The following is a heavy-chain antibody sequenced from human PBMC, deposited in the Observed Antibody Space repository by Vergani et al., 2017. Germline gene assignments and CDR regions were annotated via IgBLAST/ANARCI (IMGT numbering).Heavy chain of an antibody. V-gene: IGHV4-38-2*01. CDR2: FHHSGST. CDR3: ARREYDILTGYLYYFDY. D-gene: IGHD3-9*01. J-gene: IGHJ4*02. CDR1: GYSISDGYF. Sequence: QVQLEESGPGLVKPSETLSLMCAVSGYSISDGYFWDWIRQPPGRGLEWIGSFHHSGSTYYNPSLKSRVTISVDTSKNQFSLKLSSVTAADTAVYYCARREYDILTGYLYYFDYWGQGTLVTVSS.